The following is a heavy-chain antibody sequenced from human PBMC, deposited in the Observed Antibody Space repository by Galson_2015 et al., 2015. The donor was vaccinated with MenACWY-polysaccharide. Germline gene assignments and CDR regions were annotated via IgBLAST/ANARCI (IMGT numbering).Heavy chain of an antibody. D-gene: IGHD1-7*01. CDR2: ISGSGDST. J-gene: IGHJ4*02. V-gene: IGHV3-23*01. CDR3: ALGNYYFHN. Sequence: SLRLACAASGFTFSSYAMSWVRQAPGMGLECVSVISGSGDSTYNADSVKGRFTFSRDNSKNTLYLQMNSLRAEDTAVYYCALGNYYFHNWGQGTLVTVSS. CDR1: GFTFSSYA.